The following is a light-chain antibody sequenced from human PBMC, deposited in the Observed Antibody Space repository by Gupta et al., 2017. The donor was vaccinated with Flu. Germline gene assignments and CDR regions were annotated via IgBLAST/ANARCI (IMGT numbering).Light chain of an antibody. Sequence: NVTISCSGTSSNIGINYVSWYQQVPGTAPKLLIYENNKRPSGIPARFSGSKSGTSATLGITGLRTGDEADYYCGAWDSSLNSWVFGGGTKLTVL. CDR1: SSNIGINY. J-gene: IGLJ3*02. CDR3: GAWDSSLNSWV. V-gene: IGLV1-51*02. CDR2: ENN.